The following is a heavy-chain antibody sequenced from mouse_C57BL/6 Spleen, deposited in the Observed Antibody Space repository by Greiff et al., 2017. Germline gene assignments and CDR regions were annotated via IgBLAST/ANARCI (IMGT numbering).Heavy chain of an antibody. CDR1: GYTFTSSW. CDR3: ARDDSFDY. Sequence: VQLQQPGAELVMPGASVKLSCKASGYTFTSSWMHWVKQRPGQGLEWIGEIDPSDSDTNYNQKFKGKSTLTVDKSSSTAYMQLSSLTSEDSAVYYCARDDSFDYWGQGTTLTVSS. V-gene: IGHV1-69*01. J-gene: IGHJ2*01. CDR2: IDPSDSDT.